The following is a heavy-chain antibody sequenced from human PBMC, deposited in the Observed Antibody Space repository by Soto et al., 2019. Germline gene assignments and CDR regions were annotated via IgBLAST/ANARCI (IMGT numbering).Heavy chain of an antibody. D-gene: IGHD5-18*01. CDR1: GGSITSSSYY. J-gene: IGHJ4*02. CDR2: IYYSGST. V-gene: IGHV4-39*07. Sequence: SETLSLTCTVSGGSITSSSYYWGWIRQPPGKGLEWIGSIYYSGSTYYNPSLKSRVTISVDTSKNQFSLKLSSVTAADTAVYYCAGGGYSYGYYFDYWGQGTLVTVSS. CDR3: AGGGYSYGYYFDY.